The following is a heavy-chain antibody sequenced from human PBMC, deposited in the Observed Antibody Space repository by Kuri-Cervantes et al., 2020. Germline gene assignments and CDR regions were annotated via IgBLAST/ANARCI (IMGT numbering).Heavy chain of an antibody. CDR3: AKGGETGRTSQLTH. D-gene: IGHD1-1*01. CDR1: GYSRY. V-gene: IGHV1-46*01. Sequence: ASVKVSCKASGYSRYIHWVRQAPGQGLEWMGLINPSGGITTYTQKFQGRLTMTGDTSTSTVYMELGSLTSDDTAIYYCAKGGETGRTSQLTHWGQGALVTVSS. CDR2: INPSGGIT. J-gene: IGHJ1*01.